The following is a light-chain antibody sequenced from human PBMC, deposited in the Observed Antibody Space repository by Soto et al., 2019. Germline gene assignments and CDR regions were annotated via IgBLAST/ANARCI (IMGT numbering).Light chain of an antibody. CDR2: DLT. CDR1: SSDIGAYDY. Sequence: QSALTQPASVSGSPGQSITISCTGTSSDIGAYDYVSWYQQHPGEAPKLIIYDLTNRPSEFSSRFSASKSGTTASLTISGLQAEDEADYFCSSYTGSSPDGAFGGGTKLTVL. J-gene: IGLJ2*01. CDR3: SSYTGSSPDGA. V-gene: IGLV2-14*01.